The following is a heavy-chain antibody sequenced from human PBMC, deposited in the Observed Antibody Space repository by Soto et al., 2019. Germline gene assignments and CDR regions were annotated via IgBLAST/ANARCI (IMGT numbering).Heavy chain of an antibody. J-gene: IGHJ6*02. Sequence: GGSLRLSCAASGFTFSSYGMHWVRQAPGKGLEWVAVISYNGNDKYSADSVKGRFTVSRDNSKNTLYLQMNSLRVEDTAIYYCARRIQYYYGMDVWGQGTTVTVSS. D-gene: IGHD4-4*01. CDR3: ARRIQYYYGMDV. CDR2: ISYNGNDK. V-gene: IGHV3-30*03. CDR1: GFTFSSYG.